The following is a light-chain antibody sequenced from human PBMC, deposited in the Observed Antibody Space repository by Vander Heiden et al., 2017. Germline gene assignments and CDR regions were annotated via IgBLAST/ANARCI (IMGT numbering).Light chain of an antibody. V-gene: IGKV1-39*01. CDR1: QSSTSY. CDR3: QHSYSAPYT. CDR2: AAS. J-gene: IGKJ2*01. Sequence: DIQMTQSPSSLSASVGDRVTITCRASQSSTSYLNWYQQKPGEAPKLLIYAASTLESGVPSRFSGSGSGTDFTLTISSLQPEDFATYYWQHSYSAPYTFGQGTKLEIK.